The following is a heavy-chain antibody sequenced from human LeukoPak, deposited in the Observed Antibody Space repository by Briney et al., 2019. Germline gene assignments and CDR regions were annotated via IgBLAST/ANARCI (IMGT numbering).Heavy chain of an antibody. CDR3: ARDLKSAVTTVDY. J-gene: IGHJ4*02. D-gene: IGHD4-17*01. CDR2: ISSSSSYI. CDR1: GFTFSSYS. V-gene: IGHV3-21*01. Sequence: GGSLRPSCAASGFTFSSYSMNWVRQAPGKGLEWVSSISSSSSYIYYADSVKGRFTISRDNAKNSLYLQMNSLRAEDTAVYYCARDLKSAVTTVDYWGQGTLVTVSS.